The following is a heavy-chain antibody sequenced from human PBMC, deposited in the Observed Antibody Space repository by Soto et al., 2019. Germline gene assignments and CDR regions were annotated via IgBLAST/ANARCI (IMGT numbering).Heavy chain of an antibody. Sequence: SVKVSCKASGGTFSSYTISWVRHAPGQGLERMGRIIPILGIANYAQKFQGRVTITADKSTSTAYMELSSLRSEDTAVYYCARGLGKAATQPNLSTFDIWGQGTMVTVSS. J-gene: IGHJ3*02. CDR2: IIPILGIA. V-gene: IGHV1-69*02. CDR3: ARGLGKAATQPNLSTFDI. CDR1: GGTFSSYT.